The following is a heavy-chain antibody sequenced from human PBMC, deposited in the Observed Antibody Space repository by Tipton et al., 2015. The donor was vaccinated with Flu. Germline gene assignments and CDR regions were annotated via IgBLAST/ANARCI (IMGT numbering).Heavy chain of an antibody. CDR1: GFTFSNYG. V-gene: IGHV3-30*18. Sequence: SGFTFSNYGMHWVRQPPGKGLEWVAIISHDGSNKYYADSVKGRFTISRDNSKNTLYLQMNSLRTDDTSVYYCAKDDSIWGYYETSGYYDSWGQGTLVTVSS. D-gene: IGHD3-22*01. J-gene: IGHJ4*02. CDR3: AKDDSIWGYYETSGYYDS. CDR2: ISHDGSNK.